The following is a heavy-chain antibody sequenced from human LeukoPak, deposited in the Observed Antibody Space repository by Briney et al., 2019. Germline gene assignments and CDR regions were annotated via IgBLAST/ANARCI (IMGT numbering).Heavy chain of an antibody. Sequence: EGSLRLSCAASGFTFNGAWMSWVRQPPGKGLEWVSVISRRDDYTYYADSVKGRFTISRDNSKNTLYLQMNTLRAEDTAVYYCANDYRSGSFHDFWGQGTLVTVSS. CDR2: ISRRDDYT. D-gene: IGHD3-10*01. CDR3: ANDYRSGSFHDF. CDR1: GFTFNGAW. V-gene: IGHV3-23*01. J-gene: IGHJ4*02.